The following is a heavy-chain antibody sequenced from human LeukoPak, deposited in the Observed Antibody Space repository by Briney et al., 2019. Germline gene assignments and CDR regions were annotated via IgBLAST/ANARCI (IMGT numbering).Heavy chain of an antibody. J-gene: IGHJ3*02. Sequence: ASVKVSCKASGGTCGSYAISWVRQAPGQGLEWMGGIIPIFGTANYAQKFQGRVTITADESTSTAYMELSSLRSEDTAVYYCAREHLLTEVSGADAFDIWGQGTMVTVSS. CDR3: AREHLLTEVSGADAFDI. D-gene: IGHD3-9*01. V-gene: IGHV1-69*13. CDR2: IIPIFGTA. CDR1: GGTCGSYA.